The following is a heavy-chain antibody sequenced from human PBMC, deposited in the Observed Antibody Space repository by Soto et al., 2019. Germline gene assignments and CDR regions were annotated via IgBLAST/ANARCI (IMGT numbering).Heavy chain of an antibody. CDR3: AGEGALATFGVV. J-gene: IGHJ4*02. D-gene: IGHD3-3*01. CDR1: GGSIRCYY. V-gene: IGHV4-59*01. CDR2: LYYGGSA. Sequence: QVQLQESGPGLVKSSETLSLTCTVSGGSIRCYYWTWIRQPPGRGLEWIGHLYYGGSANYNPSLKSRVTISMDTSKNQFSLRLTSVTAADTAVYYCAGEGALATFGVVWGQGTRVTVSS.